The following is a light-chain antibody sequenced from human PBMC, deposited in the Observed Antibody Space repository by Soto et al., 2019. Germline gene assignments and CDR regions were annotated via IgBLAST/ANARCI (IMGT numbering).Light chain of an antibody. CDR3: QQYYSTPV. CDR1: QSVLYSSNNKNY. V-gene: IGKV4-1*01. J-gene: IGKJ2*01. Sequence: DIVMTQSPASLAVSLGERATINCKSSQSVLYSSNNKNYLAWYQQKPGQPPKLLIYCASNRESDVPDRFSGSASGTDFTLTISSLQAEDVAVYYFQQYYSTPVFGQGTKLEIK. CDR2: CAS.